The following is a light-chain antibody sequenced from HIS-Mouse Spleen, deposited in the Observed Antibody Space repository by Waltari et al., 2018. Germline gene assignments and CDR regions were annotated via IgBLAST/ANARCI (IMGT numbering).Light chain of an antibody. Sequence: DIQMTQSPSSVSASVGDRVTITCRASQGISSRLARYQQKPGKAPKLLIYAGSSVQSGVPSRFGGSGSGTDVTLTISSLQPEDFATYYCQQANSFLITFGQGTRLEIK. CDR2: AGS. CDR3: QQANSFLIT. V-gene: IGKV1-12*01. J-gene: IGKJ5*01. CDR1: QGISSR.